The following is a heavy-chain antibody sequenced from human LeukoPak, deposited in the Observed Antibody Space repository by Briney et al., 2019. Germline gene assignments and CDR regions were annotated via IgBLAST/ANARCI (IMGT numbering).Heavy chain of an antibody. CDR3: ARGSYYAHGAFDI. J-gene: IGHJ3*02. D-gene: IGHD1-26*01. V-gene: IGHV4-30-2*01. Sequence: SQTLSLTCAVSGGSISSGGYSWSWIRQPPGKGLEWIGYIYHSGSTYYNPSLKSRVTISVDRSKNQFSLKLSSVTAADTAVYYCARGSYYAHGAFDIWGQGTMVTVSS. CDR2: IYHSGST. CDR1: GGSISSGGYS.